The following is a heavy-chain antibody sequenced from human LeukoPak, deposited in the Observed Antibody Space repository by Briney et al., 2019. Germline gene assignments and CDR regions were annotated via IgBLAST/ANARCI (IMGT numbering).Heavy chain of an antibody. CDR1: GFTFSNAW. CDR3: TTGPQRSSGGEEDLYMDV. D-gene: IGHD1-1*01. J-gene: IGHJ6*03. V-gene: IGHV3-15*01. Sequence: GGSLRLSCAASGFTFSNAWMSWVRQAPGKGLEWVGRIKSKTDGGTTDYAAPVKGRFTISRDDSKNTLYLQMNSLKTEDTAVYYCTTGPQRSSGGEEDLYMDVWGKGTTVTVSS. CDR2: IKSKTDGGTT.